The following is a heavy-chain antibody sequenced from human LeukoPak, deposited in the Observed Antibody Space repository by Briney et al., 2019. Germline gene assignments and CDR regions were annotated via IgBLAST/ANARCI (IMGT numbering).Heavy chain of an antibody. CDR1: GGSFSGYY. CDR2: INHSGST. Sequence: SETLSLTCAVYGGSFSGYYWSWIRQPPGKGLEWIGEINHSGSTNYNPSLKSRVTISVDTSKNQFSLKLSSVTAADTAVYYCARDGRQVGLNYWGQGTLVTVSS. CDR3: ARDGRQVGLNY. J-gene: IGHJ4*02. V-gene: IGHV4-34*01.